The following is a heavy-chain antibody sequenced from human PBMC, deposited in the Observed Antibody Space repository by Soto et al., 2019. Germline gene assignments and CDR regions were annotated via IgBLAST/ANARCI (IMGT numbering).Heavy chain of an antibody. CDR1: GGSFSGYY. D-gene: IGHD6-19*01. CDR2: INHSGRT. J-gene: IGHJ6*02. Sequence: SETLDLTSAVYGGSFSGYYWSWIRQPPGKGLEWIGEINHSGRTNYNPSLKSRVSISVDTSKNQFSLKLSSLTAADTAIYYCARVGYGSGWDGDYYGTDVWGQGTTVTVSS. CDR3: ARVGYGSGWDGDYYGTDV. V-gene: IGHV4-34*01.